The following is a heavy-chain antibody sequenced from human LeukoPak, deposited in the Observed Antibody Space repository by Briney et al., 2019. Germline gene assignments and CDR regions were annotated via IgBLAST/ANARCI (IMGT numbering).Heavy chain of an antibody. CDR2: IYYGENT. D-gene: IGHD4-17*01. CDR1: GGSISSGPYY. J-gene: IGHJ4*02. Sequence: SETLSLTCTVSGGSISSGPYYWGWIRQPPGKGLEWIGNIYYGENTYYNPSLKSRVTMSVDTSKNQFSLKLSSVTAADTAVYYCARLSTVTTSFDYWGQGTLVTVSS. CDR3: ARLSTVTTSFDY. V-gene: IGHV4-39*07.